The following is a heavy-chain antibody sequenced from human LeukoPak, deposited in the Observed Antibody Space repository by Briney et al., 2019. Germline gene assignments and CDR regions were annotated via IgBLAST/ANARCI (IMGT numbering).Heavy chain of an antibody. J-gene: IGHJ6*03. V-gene: IGHV3-33*06. CDR2: IWYDGANK. CDR1: GFTFSSYG. Sequence: GGSLRLSCAASGFTFSSYGMHWVRQAPGKGLEWVAVIWYDGANKYYADSVKGRSTISRDNSKNTLYLQMNSLRAEDTAVYYCAKGRGYYYYNMDVWGKGTTVTVSS. CDR3: AKGRGYYYYNMDV.